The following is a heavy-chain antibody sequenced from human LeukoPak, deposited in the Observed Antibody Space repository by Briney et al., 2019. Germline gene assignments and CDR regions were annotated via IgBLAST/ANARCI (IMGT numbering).Heavy chain of an antibody. V-gene: IGHV4-59*08. CDR1: GGSIGSYY. CDR3: ARHLRGDYSNSWFDP. D-gene: IGHD4-11*01. CDR2: MYYSGIT. Sequence: SETLSLTCTVSGGSIGSYYWSWIRQPPGKGLEWIGYMYYSGITNYNPSLKSRVTISVDTSKNQFSLKLTSVTAADTALYYCARHLRGDYSNSWFDPWGQGTLVTVSS. J-gene: IGHJ5*02.